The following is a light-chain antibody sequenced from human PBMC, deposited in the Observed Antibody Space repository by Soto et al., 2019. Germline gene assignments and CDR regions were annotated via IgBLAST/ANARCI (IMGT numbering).Light chain of an antibody. Sequence: SSELTQPPSMSVSPGQTANITCSGDKLGDKYTCWYQQKPGQSPVLVIYQDTNRPSGIPARFSGSNSGNTATLTISGTQAVDEADYYCQAWDSSTAVFGGGTELTVL. J-gene: IGLJ2*01. CDR2: QDT. V-gene: IGLV3-1*01. CDR3: QAWDSSTAV. CDR1: KLGDKY.